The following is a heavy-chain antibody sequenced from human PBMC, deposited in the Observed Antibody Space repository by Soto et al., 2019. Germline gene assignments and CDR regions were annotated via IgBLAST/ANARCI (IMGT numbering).Heavy chain of an antibody. V-gene: IGHV1-69*04. J-gene: IGHJ3*02. CDR1: GGTFSSYS. CDR2: IIPILGIA. Sequence: SVKVSCKASGGTFSSYSISWVRQAPGQGLEWMGRIIPILGIANYARKFQGRVTITADKSTSTAYMELSSLRSEDTAVYYCARGHCSGGSCYSKDAFDIWGQGTMVTVSS. D-gene: IGHD2-15*01. CDR3: ARGHCSGGSCYSKDAFDI.